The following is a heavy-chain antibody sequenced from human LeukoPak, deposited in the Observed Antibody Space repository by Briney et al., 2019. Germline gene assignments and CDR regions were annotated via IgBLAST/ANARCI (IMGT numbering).Heavy chain of an antibody. CDR2: IQYDGSNK. V-gene: IGHV3-30*02. J-gene: IGHJ5*02. CDR1: GFTFSSYG. CDR3: ADAYGP. Sequence: GGSLRLSCAASGFTFSSYGMHWVRQAPGKGLEWVAFIQYDGSNKYYADSVKGRFTISRDNSKNTLYPQLNSLRPEDTAVYYCADAYGPWGQGTLVTVSS. D-gene: IGHD4-17*01.